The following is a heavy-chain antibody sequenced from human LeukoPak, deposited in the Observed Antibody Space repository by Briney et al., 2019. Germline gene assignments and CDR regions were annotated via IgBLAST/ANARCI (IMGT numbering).Heavy chain of an antibody. V-gene: IGHV3-7*03. CDR3: ASLYYDILTGYDYYGMDV. D-gene: IGHD3-9*01. CDR1: GFSFNSYW. CDR2: IKQDGSEK. J-gene: IGHJ6*04. Sequence: GCSLRLSCAASGFSFNSYWMSWVRQAPGTAREGVANIKQDGSEKYYVDSVKGRFTISRDNAKNSLYLQMNSLRAEDTAVFYWASLYYDILTGYDYYGMDVWGKGTTVTVSS.